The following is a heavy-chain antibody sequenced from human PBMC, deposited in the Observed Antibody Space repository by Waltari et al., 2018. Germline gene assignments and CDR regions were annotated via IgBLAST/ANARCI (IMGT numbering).Heavy chain of an antibody. CDR1: GFTFSTYW. J-gene: IGHJ4*02. CDR2: IKGDGSQK. D-gene: IGHD4-4*01. Sequence: EVHLVVSGGGLVQPGGSLRLSCAASGFTFSTYWMTWVRQAPGKGLEWLANIKGDGSQKNYVDSVKGRFTISRDTANNSLYLHMNSLRAEDTAVYYCARDPHYSNFDYWGQGTLVTVSS. CDR3: ARDPHYSNFDY. V-gene: IGHV3-7*01.